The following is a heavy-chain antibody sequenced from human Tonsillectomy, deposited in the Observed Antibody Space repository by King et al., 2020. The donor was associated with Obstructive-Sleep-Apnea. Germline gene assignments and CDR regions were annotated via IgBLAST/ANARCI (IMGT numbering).Heavy chain of an antibody. CDR2: ISSSSSYI. J-gene: IGHJ6*02. Sequence: VQLVESGGGLVKPGGSLRLSCAASGFTFSSYSMNWVRQAPGKGLEWVSSISSSSSYIYYADSVKGRFTNSRDNAKNSLYLQMNSLRAEDTAVDYCSRVLGYLSIEYYYGMVVWGQGTPVTVSS. CDR1: GFTFSSYS. D-gene: IGHD5-12*01. V-gene: IGHV3-21*01. CDR3: SRVLGYLSIEYYYGMVV.